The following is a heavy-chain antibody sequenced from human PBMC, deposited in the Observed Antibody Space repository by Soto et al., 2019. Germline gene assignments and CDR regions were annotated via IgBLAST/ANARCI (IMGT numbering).Heavy chain of an antibody. Sequence: PSETLSLTCAVYGGSFSGYYWSWIRQPPGKGLEWIGEINHSGSTDYNPSLKSRVTISVDTSKNQFSLKLSSVTAADTAVYYCARGPRGYSGSYYNYWGQGTLVTVS. CDR3: ARGPRGYSGSYYNY. J-gene: IGHJ4*02. CDR1: GGSFSGYY. CDR2: INHSGST. V-gene: IGHV4-34*01. D-gene: IGHD1-26*01.